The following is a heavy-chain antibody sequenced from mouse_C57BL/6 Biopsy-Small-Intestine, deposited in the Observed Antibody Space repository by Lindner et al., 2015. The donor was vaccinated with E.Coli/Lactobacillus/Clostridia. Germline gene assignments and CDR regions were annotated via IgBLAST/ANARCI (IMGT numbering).Heavy chain of an antibody. CDR3: ASGGSSGYGAMDY. V-gene: IGHV2-6*01. Sequence: VQLQESGPGLVAPSQSLSITCTVSGFSLTSYGVDWVRQSPGKGLEWLGVIWGVGSTNYNSALKSRLSISKDNSKSQVFLKMNSLRTDDTAMYYCASGGSSGYGAMDYWGQGTSVTVSS. J-gene: IGHJ4*01. CDR1: GFSLTSYG. CDR2: IWGVGST. D-gene: IGHD3-2*02.